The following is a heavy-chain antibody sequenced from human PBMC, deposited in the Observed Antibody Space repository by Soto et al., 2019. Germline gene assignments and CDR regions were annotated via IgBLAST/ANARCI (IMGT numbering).Heavy chain of an antibody. J-gene: IGHJ6*02. CDR1: GFSFSSYA. CDR2: ISSSGGRT. Sequence: EGQLLESGGGLVQPGGSLRLSCAASGFSFSSYAMSWVRQVPGKGLEWVSGISSSGGRTFYADSVKGRFTISRDNPENKLYLQMNSLRGEDTALYYCAKGQSTHSVWGQGTTVTVSS. V-gene: IGHV3-23*01. CDR3: AKGQSTHSV. D-gene: IGHD4-4*01.